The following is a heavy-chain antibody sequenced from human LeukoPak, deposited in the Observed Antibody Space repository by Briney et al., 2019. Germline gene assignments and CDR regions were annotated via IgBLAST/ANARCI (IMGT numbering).Heavy chain of an antibody. Sequence: GGSLRLSCTASGFTFGDHAMSWVRQAPGKGLEWVGFIRSKTYGGTTEYAASVKVRFTISRDDSKSIAYLQMNSLKTEDTAVYYCTRAVAHLDYWGQGTLVTVSS. CDR1: GFTFGDHA. CDR2: IRSKTYGGTT. D-gene: IGHD4-23*01. CDR3: TRAVAHLDY. J-gene: IGHJ4*02. V-gene: IGHV3-49*04.